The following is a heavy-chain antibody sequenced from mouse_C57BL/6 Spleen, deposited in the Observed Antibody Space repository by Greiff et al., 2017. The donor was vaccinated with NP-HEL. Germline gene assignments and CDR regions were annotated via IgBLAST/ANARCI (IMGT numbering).Heavy chain of an antibody. CDR2: IYPSDSET. CDR1: GYTFTSYW. D-gene: IGHD3-2*02. Sequence: QVQLQQPGAELVRPGSSVKLSCKASGYTFTSYWMDWVKQRPGQGLEWIGNIYPSDSETHYNQKFKDKATLTVDKSSSTAYMQLSSLTSEDSAVYYCARGGQLRLRDFDYWGQGTTLTVSS. J-gene: IGHJ2*01. CDR3: ARGGQLRLRDFDY. V-gene: IGHV1-61*01.